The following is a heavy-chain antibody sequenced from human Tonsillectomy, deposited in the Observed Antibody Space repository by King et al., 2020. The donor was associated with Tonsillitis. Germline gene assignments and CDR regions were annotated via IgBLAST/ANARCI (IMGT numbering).Heavy chain of an antibody. J-gene: IGHJ6*03. CDR2: ITWDSGNI. CDR3: IKGSSSDDYYYMDV. Sequence: VQLVESGGGLVQPGRSLRLSCEASGFTFDDCAMHWVRQAPGKGLEWVSSITWDSGNIAYADSVKGRFTISRDNAQNSLYLQMNSLRTEDTALYYCIKGSSSDDYYYMDV. D-gene: IGHD2-15*01. CDR1: GFTFDDCA. V-gene: IGHV3-9*01.